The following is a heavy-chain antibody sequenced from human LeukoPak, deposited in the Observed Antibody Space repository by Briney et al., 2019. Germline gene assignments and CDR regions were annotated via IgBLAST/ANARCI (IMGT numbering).Heavy chain of an antibody. CDR2: IYYSGST. V-gene: IGHV4-30-4*01. J-gene: IGHJ4*02. Sequence: PSQTLSLTGTVSGGSVSSGGYYWSWIRQPPGKGLEWIGYIYYSGSTYYSPSLKSRVTISVDTSKNQFSLKLSSVTAADTAVYYCARAEGGYSGSYYDYWGQGTLVTVSS. CDR3: ARAEGGYSGSYYDY. D-gene: IGHD1-26*01. CDR1: GGSVSSGGYY.